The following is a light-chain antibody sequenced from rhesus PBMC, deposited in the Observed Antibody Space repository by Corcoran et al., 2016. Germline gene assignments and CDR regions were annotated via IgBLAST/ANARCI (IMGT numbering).Light chain of an antibody. CDR2: GAS. CDR3: QQYSNRPLT. V-gene: IGKV3-42*03. Sequence: EIAMTQSPATLSLTPGERATLSFRASQRVSSSLAWYQKKPGQAPRLLITGASNRVTGIPDRFSGSCSGTEFALTISSLEPKDIAVYYYQQYSNRPLTFGGETKVEIK. J-gene: IGKJ4*01. CDR1: QRVSSS.